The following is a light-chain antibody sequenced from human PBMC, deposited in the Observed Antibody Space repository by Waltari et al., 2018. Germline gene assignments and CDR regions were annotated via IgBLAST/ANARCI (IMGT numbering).Light chain of an antibody. CDR2: NAS. Sequence: EILLTQSPATLSSSQGERPLLSCRATQSFSSYLAWYQQKPGQAPRLLIYNASNRATGIPARFSGSGSGTDFTLTISSLEPEDFAVYYCQQRTNWRSVSFGGGTKVEIK. J-gene: IGKJ4*01. CDR1: QSFSSY. V-gene: IGKV3-11*01. CDR3: QQRTNWRSVS.